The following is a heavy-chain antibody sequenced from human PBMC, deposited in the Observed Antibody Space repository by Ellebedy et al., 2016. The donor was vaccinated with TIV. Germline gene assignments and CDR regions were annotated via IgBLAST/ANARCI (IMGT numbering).Heavy chain of an antibody. CDR1: GFTFDDYT. V-gene: IGHV3-43*01. D-gene: IGHD5-12*01. Sequence: GESLKISXAASGFTFDDYTMHWVRQAPGKGLEWVSLISWDGGSTYYADSVKGRFTISRDNSKNSLYLQMNSLRTEDTALYYCAKDPRLPHRNYGMDVWGQGTTVTVSS. CDR3: AKDPRLPHRNYGMDV. J-gene: IGHJ6*02. CDR2: ISWDGGST.